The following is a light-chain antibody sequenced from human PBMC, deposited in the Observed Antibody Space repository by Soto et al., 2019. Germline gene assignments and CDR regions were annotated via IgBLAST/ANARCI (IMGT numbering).Light chain of an antibody. CDR3: ATWDDSLNGYV. CDR1: SSNIGSNV. CDR2: SNN. J-gene: IGLJ1*01. Sequence: QSVLTQPPSASGTPGQRVTISCSGSSSNIGSNVVNWFQQLPGTAPKLRIYSNNQRPSGVPDRFSGSKSGTSASLAISGLQSEDEADYYCATWDDSLNGYVFGTGTKLTAL. V-gene: IGLV1-44*01.